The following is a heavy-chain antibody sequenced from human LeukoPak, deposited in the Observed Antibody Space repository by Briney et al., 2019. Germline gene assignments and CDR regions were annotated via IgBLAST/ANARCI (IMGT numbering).Heavy chain of an antibody. CDR2: IYYSGSI. J-gene: IGHJ2*01. CDR3: ARGVTMIVVVIHDWYFDL. Sequence: PSETLSLTCTVSGGSISSYYWSWIRQPPGKGLEWIGYIYYSGSIYYNPSLKSRVTISVDTSKNQFSLKLTSVTAADTAEYYCARGVTMIVVVIHDWYFDLWGRGTLVTVSS. CDR1: GGSISSYY. V-gene: IGHV4-59*08. D-gene: IGHD3-22*01.